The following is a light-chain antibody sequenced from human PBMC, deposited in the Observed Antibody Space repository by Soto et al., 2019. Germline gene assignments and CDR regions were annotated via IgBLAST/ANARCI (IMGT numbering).Light chain of an antibody. CDR3: NSYASVNSPVL. CDR1: SSDVGGYNY. V-gene: IGLV2-14*03. J-gene: IGLJ2*01. CDR2: GVS. Sequence: QSVLTQPASLSGSPGQSITISCTGTSSDVGGYNYVSWYQQHPGKAPRLMIYGVSNRPLGVSYRFSGSKSGNTASLTISGLQYEDEADYYCNSYASVNSPVLFGGGTKLTVL.